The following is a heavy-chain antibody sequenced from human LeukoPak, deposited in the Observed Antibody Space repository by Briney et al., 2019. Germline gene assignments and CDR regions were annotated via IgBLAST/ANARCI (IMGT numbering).Heavy chain of an antibody. D-gene: IGHD6-19*01. CDR3: ARHRQQWLGLPMNYFDY. CDR2: IKQDGSEK. Sequence: GGSLRLSCAASGFTFSSYWMSWVRQAPGKGLEWVANIKQDGSEKYYVDSVKGRFTISRDNAKNSLYLQMNSLRAEDTAVYYCARHRQQWLGLPMNYFDYWGQGTLVTVSS. V-gene: IGHV3-7*03. CDR1: GFTFSSYW. J-gene: IGHJ4*02.